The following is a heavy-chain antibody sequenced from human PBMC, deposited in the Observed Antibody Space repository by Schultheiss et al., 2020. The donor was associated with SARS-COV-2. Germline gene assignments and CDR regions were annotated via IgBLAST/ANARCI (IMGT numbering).Heavy chain of an antibody. V-gene: IGHV3-11*04. CDR1: GFTFSDYY. Sequence: GGSLRLSCAASGFTFSDYYMSWIRQAPGKGLEWVSYISSSGSTIYYADSVKGRFTISRDNARNTLYLQMNSLRAEDTAVYYCARDNEGGSPLYSSSGTLDWHSSPPYYWGQGTLVTVSS. CDR2: ISSSGSTI. CDR3: ARDNEGGSPLYSSSGTLDWHSSPPYY. J-gene: IGHJ4*02. D-gene: IGHD6-19*01.